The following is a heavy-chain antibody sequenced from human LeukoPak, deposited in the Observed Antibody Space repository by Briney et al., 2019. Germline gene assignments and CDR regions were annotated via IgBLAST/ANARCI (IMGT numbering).Heavy chain of an antibody. CDR2: INPTGGST. D-gene: IGHD6-6*01. CDR3: ARTAARRFDY. J-gene: IGHJ4*02. CDR1: GYTFPSYF. Sequence: RASVKVSCKASGYTFPSYFMHWVRQAPGQGLEWMGIINPTGGSTTYAQKFQGRVTMTRDTSTSTVYMELSSLRSDDTAVYYRARTAARRFDYWGQGTLVTVSS. V-gene: IGHV1-46*01.